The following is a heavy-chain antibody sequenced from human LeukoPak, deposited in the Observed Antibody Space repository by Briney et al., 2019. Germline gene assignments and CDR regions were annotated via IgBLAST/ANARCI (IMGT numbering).Heavy chain of an antibody. D-gene: IGHD4-17*01. J-gene: IGHJ5*02. CDR1: GGSISSSSYY. Sequence: SETLSLTCTVSGGSISSSSYYWGWIRQPPGKGLEWIGSIYYSGSTYYSPSLKSRVTISLDTSKNQFSLKLSSVTAADTAVYYCARGPLTVTRGFDPWGQGTLVTVSS. CDR3: ARGPLTVTRGFDP. V-gene: IGHV4-39*07. CDR2: IYYSGST.